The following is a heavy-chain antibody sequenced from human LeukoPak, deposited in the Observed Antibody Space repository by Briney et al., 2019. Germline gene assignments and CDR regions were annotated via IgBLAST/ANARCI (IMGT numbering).Heavy chain of an antibody. CDR1: GFTFSSYS. CDR2: ISSSSSYI. Sequence: PGGSLRLSCAASGFTFSSYSMNWVRQAPGKGLEWVSSISSSSSYIYYADSVKGRFTISRDNAKNSLYLQMNSLRAEDTAVYYCARDRGDYGNYGFGYWGQGTLVTVSS. J-gene: IGHJ4*02. D-gene: IGHD4-11*01. CDR3: ARDRGDYGNYGFGY. V-gene: IGHV3-21*01.